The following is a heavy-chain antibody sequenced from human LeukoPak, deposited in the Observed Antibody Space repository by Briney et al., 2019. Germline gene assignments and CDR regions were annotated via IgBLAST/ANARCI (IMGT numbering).Heavy chain of an antibody. CDR1: GGTFSSYA. J-gene: IGHJ6*03. CDR2: IIPIFGTA. Sequence: ASVTVSCKASGGTFSSYAISWVRQAPGQGLEWMGGIIPIFGTANYAQKFQGRVTITTDESTSTAYMELSSLRSEDTAVYYRARGRDSSRDYYYYYMDVWGKGTTVTVSS. V-gene: IGHV1-69*05. D-gene: IGHD6-13*01. CDR3: ARGRDSSRDYYYYYMDV.